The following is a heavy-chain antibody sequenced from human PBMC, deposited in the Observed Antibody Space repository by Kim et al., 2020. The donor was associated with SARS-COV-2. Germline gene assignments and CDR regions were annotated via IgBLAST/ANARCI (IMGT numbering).Heavy chain of an antibody. V-gene: IGHV4-59*13. J-gene: IGHJ3*02. CDR2: IYYSGST. D-gene: IGHD4-17*01. CDR1: GGSISYYY. Sequence: SETLSLTCTVPGGSISYYYWSWIRQPPGKGLEWIGYIYYSGSTYYNPSLKSRVTISVDTSKNQFSLKLSSVTAADTAVYYRARGTTSPGKAFDIWGQGAMVTVSS. CDR3: ARGTTSPGKAFDI.